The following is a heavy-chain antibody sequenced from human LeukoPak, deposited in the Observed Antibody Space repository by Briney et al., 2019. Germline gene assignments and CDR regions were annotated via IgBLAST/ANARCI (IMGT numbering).Heavy chain of an antibody. Sequence: PGGSLRLSCAASGFTFSSYAMSWVRQAPGKGLEWVSSMTGSGGSTYYADSVKGRFTISRDNSKNTLYLQLSSLRVDDTALYYRAKRLSGSQGQYHFDSWGQGALVIVSS. J-gene: IGHJ4*02. CDR3: AKRLSGSQGQYHFDS. CDR2: MTGSGGST. CDR1: GFTFSSYA. D-gene: IGHD3-10*01. V-gene: IGHV3-23*01.